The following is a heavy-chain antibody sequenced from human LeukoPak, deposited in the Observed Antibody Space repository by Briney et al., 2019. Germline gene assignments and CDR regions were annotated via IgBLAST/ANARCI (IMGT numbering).Heavy chain of an antibody. CDR1: GITFSNYA. V-gene: IGHV3-23*01. Sequence: PGGSLRLSCAASGITFSNYAMSWVRQAPGRGLEWVAGISSGGETTNYAASVKGWFTISKEKAKNTLFLQMNSLRAEDTAVYFCAKRGVVIRVILVGFHKEAYYFDSWGQGALVTVSS. D-gene: IGHD3-22*01. J-gene: IGHJ4*02. CDR2: ISSGGETT. CDR3: AKRGVVIRVILVGFHKEAYYFDS.